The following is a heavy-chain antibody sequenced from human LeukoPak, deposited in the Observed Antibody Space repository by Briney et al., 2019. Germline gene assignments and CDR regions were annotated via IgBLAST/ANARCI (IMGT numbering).Heavy chain of an antibody. CDR2: IGGSDGST. V-gene: IGHV3-23*01. Sequence: QPGGSLRLSCVASGFTFSTHAMSWVRLAPGKGLEWVSAIGGSDGSTYYADSVKGRFTISRDNSKDTPYLQMNSLRAEDTAVYYCAKRDSSGSYPYYFDYWGQGTLVAVSS. D-gene: IGHD3-22*01. J-gene: IGHJ4*02. CDR1: GFTFSTHA. CDR3: AKRDSSGSYPYYFDY.